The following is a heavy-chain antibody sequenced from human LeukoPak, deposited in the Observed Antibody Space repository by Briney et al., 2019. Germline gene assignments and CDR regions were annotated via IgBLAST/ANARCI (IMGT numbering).Heavy chain of an antibody. CDR3: AREKDTAMVWGYYYYMDV. Sequence: PGGSLRLSCAASGFTFRSYGMHWVRQAPGKGLEWVAVISYDGSNKYYADSVKGRFTISRDNSKNTLYLQMNSLRAEDTAVYYCAREKDTAMVWGYYYYMDVWGKGTTVTVSS. V-gene: IGHV3-30*03. J-gene: IGHJ6*03. D-gene: IGHD5-18*01. CDR2: ISYDGSNK. CDR1: GFTFRSYG.